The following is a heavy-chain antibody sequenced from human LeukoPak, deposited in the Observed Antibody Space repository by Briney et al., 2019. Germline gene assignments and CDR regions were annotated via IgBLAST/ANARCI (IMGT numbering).Heavy chain of an antibody. CDR1: GGSISNYY. CDR2: IYSSGST. D-gene: IGHD6-19*01. CDR3: ARGYSRDWGLQYFQH. Sequence: SETLSLTCTVSGGSISNYYWSWNRQPPGKGLEWIGYIYSSGSTSYNPSLKSRVTMSVDTSKNQLSLNLNSVTAADTAVYHCARGYSRDWGLQYFQHWGQGTLVTVSS. V-gene: IGHV4-59*01. J-gene: IGHJ1*01.